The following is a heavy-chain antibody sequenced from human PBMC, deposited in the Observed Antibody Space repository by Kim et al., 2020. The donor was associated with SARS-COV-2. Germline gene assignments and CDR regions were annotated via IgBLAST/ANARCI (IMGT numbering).Heavy chain of an antibody. J-gene: IGHJ6*02. CDR2: ISTYNGDT. CDR1: GYSFDTYG. Sequence: ASVKVSCKASGYSFDTYGINWVRQAPGQGLEWMGWISTYNGDTYYGENLQGRFTMTTDTSTSTVYMELRSLRSDDTAVYFCARDFRSGYSSGFFYYYYYGMDVGGQGTTVTVSS. V-gene: IGHV1-18*01. CDR3: ARDFRSGYSSGFFYYYYYGMDV. D-gene: IGHD5-18*01.